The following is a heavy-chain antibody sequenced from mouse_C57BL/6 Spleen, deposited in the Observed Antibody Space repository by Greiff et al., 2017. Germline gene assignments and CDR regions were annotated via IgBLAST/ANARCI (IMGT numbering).Heavy chain of an antibody. Sequence: QVQLQQPGTELVKPGASVKLFCKASGYTFTRYWMLWVKQRPGQGLEWIGNINPSNGGTNYNEKFKSKATLTVDKSSSTAYMQLSSLTSEDSAVYYCARAGGWLLPWFAYWGQGTLVTVSA. J-gene: IGHJ3*01. CDR1: GYTFTRYW. CDR2: INPSNGGT. D-gene: IGHD2-3*01. CDR3: ARAGGWLLPWFAY. V-gene: IGHV1-53*01.